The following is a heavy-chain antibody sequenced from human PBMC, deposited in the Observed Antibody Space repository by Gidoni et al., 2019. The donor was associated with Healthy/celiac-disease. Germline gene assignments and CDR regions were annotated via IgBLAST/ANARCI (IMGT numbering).Heavy chain of an antibody. Sequence: EVQLVESGGGLVQPGRSLSLSCVASGLTFDDYAMHWVRQAQGKGLEWVAGSSWNSGSIDYADSVKGRFTISRDNAENSLYLQMNSLRADDTALYYCARDYSSWYYFDFWGQGTLVTVSS. CDR2: SSWNSGSI. V-gene: IGHV3-9*01. CDR1: GLTFDDYA. CDR3: ARDYSSWYYFDF. D-gene: IGHD6-13*01. J-gene: IGHJ4*02.